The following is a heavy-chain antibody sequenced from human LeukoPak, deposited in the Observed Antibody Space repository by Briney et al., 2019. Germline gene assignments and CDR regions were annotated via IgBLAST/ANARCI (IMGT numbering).Heavy chain of an antibody. CDR2: ISYDGSKK. CDR1: GFTFSSYG. V-gene: IGHV3-30*18. J-gene: IGHJ4*02. D-gene: IGHD5-12*01. Sequence: PGGSLRLSCAASGFTFSSYGMHWVRQAPGKGLEWVAVISYDGSKKYYTDSVKGRFTISRDNSKNTVHLQMNSLRADDTAVYYCAKGGYSGNDYLANFDYWGQGALVTVSS. CDR3: AKGGYSGNDYLANFDY.